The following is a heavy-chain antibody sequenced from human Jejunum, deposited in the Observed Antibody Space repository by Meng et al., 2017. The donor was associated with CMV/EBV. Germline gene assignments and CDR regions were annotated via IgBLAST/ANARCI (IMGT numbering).Heavy chain of an antibody. V-gene: IGHV1-69*04. CDR3: AGGLGGTIDY. D-gene: IGHD1-26*01. CDR2: IIPVFDKT. Sequence: CKAAGSTFSHSATSWVRQAPGQGLEWLGNIIPVFDKTNYAQKFQGRVTITADRSTNTAYMELSSLRSDDTAVYYCAGGLGGTIDYWGQGTLVTVSS. J-gene: IGHJ4*02. CDR1: GSTFSHSA.